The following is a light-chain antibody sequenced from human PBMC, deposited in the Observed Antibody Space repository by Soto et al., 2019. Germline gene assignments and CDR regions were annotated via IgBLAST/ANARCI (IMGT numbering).Light chain of an antibody. J-gene: IGKJ4*01. CDR1: QSISSW. V-gene: IGKV1-5*01. CDR2: DAS. CDR3: KQYNSYLT. Sequence: DIQMTQSPSTLSASGGDRVTIPCRASQSISSWLAWYQQKPGKAPKLLIYDASSLESGVQSRFSGSGSGTEFTLTISSLQPDDFATYYCKQYNSYLTCGGGTKVDIK.